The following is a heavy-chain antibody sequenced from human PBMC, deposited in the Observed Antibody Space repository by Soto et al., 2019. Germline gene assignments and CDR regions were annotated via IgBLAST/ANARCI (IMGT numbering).Heavy chain of an antibody. CDR3: ARGGVKYCSSTSCYVFWFDP. Sequence: AGGSLRLSCAASGFTFSSYSMNWVRQAPGKGLEWVSSISSSSSYIYYADSVKGRFTISRDNAKNSLYLQMNSLRAEDTAVYYCARGGVKYCSSTSCYVFWFDPWGQGTLVTVSS. CDR2: ISSSSSYI. J-gene: IGHJ5*02. CDR1: GFTFSSYS. V-gene: IGHV3-21*01. D-gene: IGHD2-2*01.